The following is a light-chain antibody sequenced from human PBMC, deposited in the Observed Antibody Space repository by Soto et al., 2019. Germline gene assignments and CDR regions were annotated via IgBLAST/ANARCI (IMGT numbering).Light chain of an antibody. V-gene: IGLV2-14*01. CDR3: SSYTTSITYV. CDR2: EVS. CDR1: SSDVGRYNY. J-gene: IGLJ1*01. Sequence: QSVLTQPASVSGSPGQSITISCTGTSSDVGRYNYVSWYQHHPGKAPNLIIYEVSSRPSGVSGRFSGSKSDNTASLTISGLQAEDEADYYCSSYTTSITYVFGSGTKVTVL.